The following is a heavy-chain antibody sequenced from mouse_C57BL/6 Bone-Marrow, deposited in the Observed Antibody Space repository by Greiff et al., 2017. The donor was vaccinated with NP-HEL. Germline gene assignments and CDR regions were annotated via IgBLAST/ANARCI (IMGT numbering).Heavy chain of an antibody. CDR1: GYTFTDYE. D-gene: IGHD2-10*01. V-gene: IGHV1-15*01. Sequence: VQLQQSGAELVRPGASVTLSCKASGYTFTDYEMHWVKQTPVHGLEWIGAIDPETGGTAYNQKFKGKAILTADKSSSTAYMELRSLTSEDSAVYYCTRRPTGEYFDYWGQGTTLTVSS. J-gene: IGHJ2*01. CDR2: IDPETGGT. CDR3: TRRPTGEYFDY.